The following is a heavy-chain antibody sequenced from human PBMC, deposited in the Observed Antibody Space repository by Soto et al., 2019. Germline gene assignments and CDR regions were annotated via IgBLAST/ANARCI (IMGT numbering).Heavy chain of an antibody. Sequence: GPLRLSCAASGFTFSSYVMSWVRQAPGKGLEWVSAISGSGGNTYYADSVKGRFTISRDNSKNTLFLQMNSLRAEDTALYFCAKEMGDYYDSSGSWFDPWGQGTLVTVSS. CDR2: ISGSGGNT. J-gene: IGHJ5*02. CDR3: AKEMGDYYDSSGSWFDP. D-gene: IGHD3-22*01. CDR1: GFTFSSYV. V-gene: IGHV3-23*01.